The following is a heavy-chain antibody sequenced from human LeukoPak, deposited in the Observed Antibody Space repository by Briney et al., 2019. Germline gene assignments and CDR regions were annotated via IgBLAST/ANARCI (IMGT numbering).Heavy chain of an antibody. CDR1: GFTFSSYG. V-gene: IGHV3-33*01. Sequence: GGSVRLFCGASGFTFSSYGKHGVRQARGKGVEGVAVLWYGGSNKYCADSVRGRFTISRDNSENTLYVQMNTLRAEDTAVYYSAREVGWSRFGDLSHDHVYYSYGMDVWGKGTTVTVPS. CDR3: AREVGWSRFGDLSHDHVYYSYGMDV. J-gene: IGHJ6*04. CDR2: LWYGGSNK. D-gene: IGHD3-10*01.